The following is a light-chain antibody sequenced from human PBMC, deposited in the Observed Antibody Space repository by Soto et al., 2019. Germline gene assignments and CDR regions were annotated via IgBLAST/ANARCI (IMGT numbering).Light chain of an antibody. CDR1: QTISSW. CDR2: KAS. Sequence: DIQMTQSPSTLSGSVGDRVTIPCRTSQTISSWLAWYQQKPGKAPKLLIYKASTLKSGVPSRFSGSGSGTEFTLTISSLQPEDFATYYCQQLNSYPLTFGQGTRLEIK. CDR3: QQLNSYPLT. V-gene: IGKV1-5*03. J-gene: IGKJ5*01.